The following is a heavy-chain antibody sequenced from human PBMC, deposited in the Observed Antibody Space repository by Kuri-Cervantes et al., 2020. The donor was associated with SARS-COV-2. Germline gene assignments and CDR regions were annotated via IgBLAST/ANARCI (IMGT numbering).Heavy chain of an antibody. D-gene: IGHD6-13*01. V-gene: IGHV3-21*01. Sequence: GESLKISCAASGFTFSSYSMNWVRQAPGKGLEWVSSISSSSSYIYYADSVKGRFTISRDNSENTLYLQMNSLRAEDTAVYYCAREVPFSSWPYYYYYMDVWGKGTTVTVSS. CDR1: GFTFSSYS. CDR2: ISSSSSYI. J-gene: IGHJ6*03. CDR3: AREVPFSSWPYYYYYMDV.